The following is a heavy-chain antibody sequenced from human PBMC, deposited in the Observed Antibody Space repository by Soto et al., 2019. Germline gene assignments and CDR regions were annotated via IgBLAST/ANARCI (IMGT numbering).Heavy chain of an antibody. CDR2: IIPIFGTA. J-gene: IGHJ6*02. CDR1: GGTFSSYA. D-gene: IGHD3-9*01. CDR3: ARDQSPYRDILTFYGMDV. Sequence: SVKVSCKASGGTFSSYAISWVRQAPGQGPEWMGGIIPIFGTANYAQKFQGRVTITADESTSTAYMELSSLRSEDTAVYYCARDQSPYRDILTFYGMDVWGQGTTVTVSS. V-gene: IGHV1-69*13.